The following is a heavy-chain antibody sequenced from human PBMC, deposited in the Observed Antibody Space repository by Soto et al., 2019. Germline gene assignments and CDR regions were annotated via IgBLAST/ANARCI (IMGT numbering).Heavy chain of an antibody. V-gene: IGHV3-74*01. CDR3: ARGDRGAFDL. D-gene: IGHD2-21*02. J-gene: IGHJ3*01. Sequence: EVQLVVSEGGLVQPGGSLRLSFAASGFTFSYYWMHWVRQAPGQGLVWVSRIHSDGSSTTYADSVKGRFTISRDNDKNTLYLQMNSLRAEDTAVYYCARGDRGAFDLWGQGTMVTVSS. CDR2: IHSDGSST. CDR1: GFTFSYYW.